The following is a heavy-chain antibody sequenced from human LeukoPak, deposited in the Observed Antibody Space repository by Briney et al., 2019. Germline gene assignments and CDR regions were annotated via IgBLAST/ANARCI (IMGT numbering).Heavy chain of an antibody. J-gene: IGHJ4*02. D-gene: IGHD4-17*01. V-gene: IGHV3-11*04. Sequence: AGGSLRLSCATSGFNFGGHYMSWVRQAPGKGPEWISYISGNGRDIAYADSVKGRFTISRDNAKNLLHLQMNSLRAEDTAVYYCTTTTLFDYWGQGALVTVSS. CDR1: GFNFGGHY. CDR2: ISGNGRDI. CDR3: TTTTLFDY.